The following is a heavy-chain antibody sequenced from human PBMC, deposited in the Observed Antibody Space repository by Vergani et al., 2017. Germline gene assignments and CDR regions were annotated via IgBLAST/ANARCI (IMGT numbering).Heavy chain of an antibody. CDR1: GFTFSTYA. Sequence: EVQLLESGGGSVQPGGSLRLSCAASGFTFSTYAMTWVRQAPGKGLEWVSTISSDGGSTYYADSVKGRFTISRDNSKNTLSLQMNSLTAEDTAIYYCAGXQGTSAYYYGGFDYWGQGILVTVSS. CDR3: AGXQGTSAYYYGGFDY. CDR2: ISSDGGST. V-gene: IGHV3-23*01. D-gene: IGHD3-22*01. J-gene: IGHJ4*02.